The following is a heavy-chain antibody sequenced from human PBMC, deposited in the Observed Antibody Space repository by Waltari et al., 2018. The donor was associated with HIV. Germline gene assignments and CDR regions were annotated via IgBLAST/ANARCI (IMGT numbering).Heavy chain of an antibody. CDR3: DMYYYDISGYSAAV. Sequence: VQLVESGGGLIQPGGSLRLSCAASGFTVSSHYMSWVRQAPGKGLEWVSGIYSSGKTYYVDSVKARFTISRDNSKNTLYLQMNRLRVEDTAVYYCDMYYYDISGYSAAVWGQGTTVTVSS. D-gene: IGHD3-22*01. CDR1: GFTVSSHY. J-gene: IGHJ6*02. V-gene: IGHV3-53*01. CDR2: IYSSGKT.